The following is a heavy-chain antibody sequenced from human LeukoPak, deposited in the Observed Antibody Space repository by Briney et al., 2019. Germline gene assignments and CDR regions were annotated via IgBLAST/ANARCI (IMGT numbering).Heavy chain of an antibody. V-gene: IGHV4-59*03. CDR3: AAVVVSGTPYFDY. CDR1: GGSIRSYY. D-gene: IGHD2-21*02. CDR2: MYYTGST. J-gene: IGHJ4*02. Sequence: SGTLSLTCTVSGGSIRSYYWTWIRQPPGKGLEWIGYMYYTGSTKYNPSLKSRVSISVDTSKNQFSLTLTSVTAADTAVYYCAAVVVSGTPYFDYWGQETLVTVSS.